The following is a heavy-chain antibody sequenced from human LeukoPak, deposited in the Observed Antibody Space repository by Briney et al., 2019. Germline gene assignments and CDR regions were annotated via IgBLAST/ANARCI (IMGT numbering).Heavy chain of an antibody. J-gene: IGHJ6*03. Sequence: ASVKVSCKASGYTFTGYYMHWVRQAPGQGLEWMGWINPNSGGTNYAQKFQGRVTMTRDTSISTAYMELSRLRSDDTAVYYCASWGYSTEYYYYYMDVWGKGTTVTISS. V-gene: IGHV1-2*02. D-gene: IGHD5-18*01. CDR2: INPNSGGT. CDR3: ASWGYSTEYYYYYMDV. CDR1: GYTFTGYY.